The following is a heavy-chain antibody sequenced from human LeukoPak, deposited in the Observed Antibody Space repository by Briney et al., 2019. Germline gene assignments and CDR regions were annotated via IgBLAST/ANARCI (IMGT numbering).Heavy chain of an antibody. Sequence: PGGSLRLSCAASGFTFSSYEMNWVRQAPGKGLEWVSYISSSGSTIYYADSVKGRFTISRDNSKNTLYLQMNSLRAEDTAIYYCVATVTILDYWGQGTLVTVSS. D-gene: IGHD4-17*01. CDR1: GFTFSSYE. CDR3: VATVTILDY. J-gene: IGHJ4*02. CDR2: ISSSGSTI. V-gene: IGHV3-48*03.